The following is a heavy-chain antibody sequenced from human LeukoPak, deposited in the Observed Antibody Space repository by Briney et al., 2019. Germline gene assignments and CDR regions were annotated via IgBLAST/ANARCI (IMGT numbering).Heavy chain of an antibody. Sequence: GGSLRLSCAASGFTFSSYAMHWVRQAPGKGLEWVAVISYDGSNKYYADSVKGRFTISRDNSKNTLYLQMNSLRAEDTAVYYCARGVRAVADAFDIWGQGTMVTVSS. CDR3: ARGVRAVADAFDI. V-gene: IGHV3-30*04. CDR2: ISYDGSNK. CDR1: GFTFSSYA. J-gene: IGHJ3*02. D-gene: IGHD2-15*01.